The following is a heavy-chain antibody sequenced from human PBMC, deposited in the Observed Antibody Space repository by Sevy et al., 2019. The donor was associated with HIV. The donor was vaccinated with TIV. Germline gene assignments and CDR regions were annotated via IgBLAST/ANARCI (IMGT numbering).Heavy chain of an antibody. Sequence: GGSLRLSCTASGFTFSNAWMSWVRQAPGKGLEWVGRIKSKTDGGTTDYAAPVKGRFTISRDDSKNTLYLQMNSLKTEDTAVYYCTTLAVAGTFDYWGQGTLVTVSS. CDR2: IKSKTDGGTT. CDR1: GFTFSNAW. V-gene: IGHV3-15*01. J-gene: IGHJ4*02. D-gene: IGHD6-19*01. CDR3: TTLAVAGTFDY.